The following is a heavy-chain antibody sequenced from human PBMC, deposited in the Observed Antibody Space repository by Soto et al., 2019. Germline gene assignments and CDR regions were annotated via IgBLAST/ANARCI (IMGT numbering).Heavy chain of an antibody. CDR3: VRDTNLVATTYYSSYGLDV. Sequence: QVQLVESGGGVVQPGRSLRLSCAASGFTLSGYSMHWVRQAPGKGLEWVAVTSHDGSNNYYADSVKGRFTISRDNSKNTLYLQMDGLRPEDTAVYFCVRDTNLVATTYYSSYGLDVWGQGTTVTVSS. CDR1: GFTLSGYS. V-gene: IGHV3-30-3*01. J-gene: IGHJ6*02. CDR2: TSHDGSNN. D-gene: IGHD1-26*01.